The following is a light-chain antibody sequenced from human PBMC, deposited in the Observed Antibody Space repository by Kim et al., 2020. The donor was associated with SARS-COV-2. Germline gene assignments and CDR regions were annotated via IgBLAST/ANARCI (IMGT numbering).Light chain of an antibody. Sequence: LSPGEKATLSFRAGQSISTFLAWYQQRLGQAPKLLIYDTSKRAAGVPARFSASGSGTDFTLTISSLEPDDFATYYCQQRYSWPRTFGQGTKVDIK. CDR2: DTS. CDR1: QSISTF. J-gene: IGKJ1*01. V-gene: IGKV3-11*01. CDR3: QQRYSWPRT.